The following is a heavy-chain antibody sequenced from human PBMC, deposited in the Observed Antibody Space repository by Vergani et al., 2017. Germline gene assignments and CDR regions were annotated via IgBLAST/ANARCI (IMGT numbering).Heavy chain of an antibody. D-gene: IGHD3-22*01. V-gene: IGHV3-30*01. CDR1: GFTFSSYA. CDR3: ARGPHYYDSSGYPRVFDY. Sequence: QVQLVESGGGVVQPGRSLRLSCAASGFTFSSYAMHWVRPAPGKGLEWVAVISYDGSNKYYADSVKCRFTISRDNSKNTLYLQMNSLRAEDTAVYYCARGPHYYDSSGYPRVFDYWGQGTLVTVSS. CDR2: ISYDGSNK. J-gene: IGHJ4*02.